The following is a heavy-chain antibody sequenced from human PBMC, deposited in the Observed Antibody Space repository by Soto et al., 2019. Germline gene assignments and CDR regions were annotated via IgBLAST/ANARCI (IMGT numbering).Heavy chain of an antibody. CDR1: GGSISSGGYY. Sequence: PSETLSLTCTVSGGSISSGGYYWSWIRQHPGKGLEWIGCIYYSGSTYYNPSLKRRVTISVDTSKNQFSLKLSSVTAADTAVYYCARDSDDFWSGEGPCLDVWGQGTTVTVSS. CDR3: ARDSDDFWSGEGPCLDV. CDR2: IYYSGST. V-gene: IGHV4-31*03. J-gene: IGHJ6*02. D-gene: IGHD3-3*01.